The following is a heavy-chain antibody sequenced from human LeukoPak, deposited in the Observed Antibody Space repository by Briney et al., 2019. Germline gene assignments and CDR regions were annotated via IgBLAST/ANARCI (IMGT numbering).Heavy chain of an antibody. D-gene: IGHD4-17*01. CDR3: AKAYHDYGDLFPFDY. Sequence: RPGGSLSLSCAASGFTFSSYAMDWVRQAPGKGLEWVSAISGSGGSTYYADSVKGRFTISRDNSKNTLYLQMNSLRAEDTAVYYCAKAYHDYGDLFPFDYWGQGTLVTVSS. CDR1: GFTFSSYA. CDR2: ISGSGGST. V-gene: IGHV3-23*01. J-gene: IGHJ4*02.